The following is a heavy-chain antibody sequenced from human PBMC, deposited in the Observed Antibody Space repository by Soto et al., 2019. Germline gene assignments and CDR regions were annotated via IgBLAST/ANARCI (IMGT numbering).Heavy chain of an antibody. CDR3: ARGLYNKYGHDY. CDR1: GFTFNNYR. J-gene: IGHJ4*02. V-gene: IGHV3-74*01. CDR2: INGDGRTT. Sequence: EVQLVESGGGLVQTGGSLRLSCAASGFTFNNYRMHWVRQAPGKGLVWVSRINGDGRTTNYADSVKGRFTISRDNAQNTLYLQMNSLRAEDTAVYYCARGLYNKYGHDYWGQGTLVTVSS. D-gene: IGHD1-20*01.